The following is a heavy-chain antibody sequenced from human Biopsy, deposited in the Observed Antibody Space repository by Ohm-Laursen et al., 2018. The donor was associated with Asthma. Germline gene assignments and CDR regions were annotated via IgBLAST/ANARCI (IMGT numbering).Heavy chain of an antibody. CDR3: AREGVAGTHIED. D-gene: IGHD6-19*01. CDR1: GFTVSTNG. J-gene: IGHJ4*02. V-gene: IGHV3-53*05. Sequence: SLILSCAASGFTVSTNGMSWVRHPPGKGLEWVSVIYSGGGTYYADSVKGRFTISRDNSKNTLSLQMNSLTAEDTAVYYCAREGVAGTHIEDWGQGTLVTVSS. CDR2: IYSGGGT.